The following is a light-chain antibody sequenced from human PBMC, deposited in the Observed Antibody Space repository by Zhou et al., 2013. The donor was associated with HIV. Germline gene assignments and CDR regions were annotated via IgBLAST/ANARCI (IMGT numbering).Light chain of an antibody. CDR2: AAS. CDR1: QDISNY. J-gene: IGKJ3*01. Sequence: DIQMTQSPSSLSASVGDRVTITCQASQDISNYLNWYQQKPGKAPKLLIYAASSLQSGVPSRFSGSGTGTDFTFTISSLQPEDIATYYCQQYDNLLTFGPGTKVDIK. CDR3: QQYDNLLT. V-gene: IGKV1-33*01.